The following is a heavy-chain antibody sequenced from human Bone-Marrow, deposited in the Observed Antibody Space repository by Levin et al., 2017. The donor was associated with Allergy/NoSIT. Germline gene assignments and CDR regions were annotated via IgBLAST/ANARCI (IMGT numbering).Heavy chain of an antibody. CDR3: ARGEARGYYDQID. CDR1: GFTFSSYA. J-gene: IGHJ4*02. D-gene: IGHD3-22*01. Sequence: GGSLRLSCAASGFTFSSYAMHWVRQAPGKGLEWVAVISYDGSNKYYADSVKGRFTISRDNSKNTLYLQMNSLRAEDTAVYYCARGEARGYYDQIDWGQGTLVTVSS. V-gene: IGHV3-30-3*01. CDR2: ISYDGSNK.